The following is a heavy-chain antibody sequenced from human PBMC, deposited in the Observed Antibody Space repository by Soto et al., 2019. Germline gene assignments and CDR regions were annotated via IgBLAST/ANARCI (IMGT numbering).Heavy chain of an antibody. CDR3: ARGWLQLDYYYYGMDV. CDR1: GGTFSSYA. D-gene: IGHD6-6*01. Sequence: ASVKVSCKASGGTFSSYAISWVRQAPGQGLEWMGGIIPTFGTANYAQKFQGRVTITADKSTSTAYMELSSLRSEDTAVYYCARGWLQLDYYYYGMDVWGQGTTVTVSS. J-gene: IGHJ6*02. CDR2: IIPTFGTA. V-gene: IGHV1-69*06.